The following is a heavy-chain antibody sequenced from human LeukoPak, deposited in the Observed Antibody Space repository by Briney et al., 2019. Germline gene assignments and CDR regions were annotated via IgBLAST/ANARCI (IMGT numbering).Heavy chain of an antibody. J-gene: IGHJ4*02. V-gene: IGHV3-53*01. CDR1: GFTVSSNY. Sequence: PGGSLRLSCAASGFTVSSNYMSWVRQAPGKGLEWVSVIYSGGSTYYADSVKGRFTISRDNSKNTLYLQMNSLRAEDTAVYYCARSEWELSFDYWGQGTLVTVSS. D-gene: IGHD1-26*01. CDR2: IYSGGST. CDR3: ARSEWELSFDY.